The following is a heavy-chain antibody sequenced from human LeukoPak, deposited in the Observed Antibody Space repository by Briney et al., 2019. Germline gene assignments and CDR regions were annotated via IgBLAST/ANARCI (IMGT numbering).Heavy chain of an antibody. J-gene: IGHJ6*03. CDR3: ARVRNSYGSGYYYYYMDV. CDR1: GYTFTGYY. Sequence: ASVKVSCKASGYTFTGYYMHWVRQAPGQGLEWMGWINPNSGGTNYAQKFQGRVTMTRDTSISTAYMELSRLRSDDTAVYYCARVRNSYGSGYYYYYMDVWGKGTTVTVSS. V-gene: IGHV1-2*02. CDR2: INPNSGGT. D-gene: IGHD3-10*01.